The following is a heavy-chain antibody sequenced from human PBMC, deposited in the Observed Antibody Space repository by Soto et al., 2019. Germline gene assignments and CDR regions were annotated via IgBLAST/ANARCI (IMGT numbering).Heavy chain of an antibody. CDR1: GFTFNNYA. Sequence: EVQLLESGGGLVQPGGSLRLSCAASGFTFNNYAMTWVRQAPGKGLEWVSAISGGGDTTSYADSVKGRFTVSRDGSKNTRYLQMSSLRAEDTALYYGAKGRGGSGSRTPRVDFWGQGTLVTVSS. CDR2: ISGGGDTT. V-gene: IGHV3-23*01. J-gene: IGHJ4*02. D-gene: IGHD3-10*01. CDR3: AKGRGGSGSRTPRVDF.